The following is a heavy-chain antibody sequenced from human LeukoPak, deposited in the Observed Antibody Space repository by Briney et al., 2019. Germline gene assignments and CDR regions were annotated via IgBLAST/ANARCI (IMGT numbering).Heavy chain of an antibody. Sequence: ASVKVSCKTSGYTFNNYAMHWVRQAPGQRLEWMGCINGDNGNTQYSQKFQGRVTFIRDTSASTAYMELSSLTSEDMAVFFCARGGPNSGGWTLDLWGQGTLVSVSS. D-gene: IGHD6-19*01. V-gene: IGHV1-3*03. CDR3: ARGGPNSGGWTLDL. CDR2: INGDNGNT. J-gene: IGHJ5*02. CDR1: GYTFNNYA.